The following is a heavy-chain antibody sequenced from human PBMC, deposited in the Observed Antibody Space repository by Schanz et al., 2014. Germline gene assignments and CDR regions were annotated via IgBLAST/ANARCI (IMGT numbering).Heavy chain of an antibody. CDR1: GFPFNEYG. J-gene: IGHJ6*02. D-gene: IGHD4-17*01. CDR2: ISWNSGSI. CDR3: ARVRAYDYGAEAHGMDV. Sequence: EVQLVESGGALVQPGGSLRLSCAASGFPFNEYGMLWVRQAPGKGLEWVSSISWNSGSIDYADSVKGRFTISRDNAKNSLYLQMNSLRAEDTAVYYCARVRAYDYGAEAHGMDVWGHGTTVTFSS. V-gene: IGHV3-9*01.